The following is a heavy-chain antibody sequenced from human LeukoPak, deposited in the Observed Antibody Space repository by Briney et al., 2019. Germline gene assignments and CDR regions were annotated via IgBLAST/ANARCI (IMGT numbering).Heavy chain of an antibody. CDR2: IYTSGST. V-gene: IGHV4-4*07. J-gene: IGHJ4*02. CDR1: GGSISSYY. D-gene: IGHD4-17*01. CDR3: AREKGNYGDYEYYFDY. Sequence: PSETLSLTCTVYGGSISSYYWSWIRQPAGKGLEWIGRIYTSGSTNYNPSLKSRVTMSVDKSKNQFSLKLSSVTAADTAVYYCAREKGNYGDYEYYFDYWGQGTLVTVSS.